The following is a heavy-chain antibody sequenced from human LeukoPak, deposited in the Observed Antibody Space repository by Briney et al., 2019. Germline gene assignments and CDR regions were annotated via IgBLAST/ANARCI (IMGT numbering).Heavy chain of an antibody. CDR1: GFTFSSCA. V-gene: IGHV3-23*01. CDR3: AKAPMEDSWYLHFDY. D-gene: IGHD6-13*01. CDR2: ITNSGGNT. Sequence: GGSLRLSCAASGFTFSSCAMNWVRQAPGKGLEWVSAITNSGGNTYYADSVKGRFTISRDNSKNTLYLQINSLRAEDTAIYYCAKAPMEDSWYLHFDYWGQGTLVTVSS. J-gene: IGHJ4*02.